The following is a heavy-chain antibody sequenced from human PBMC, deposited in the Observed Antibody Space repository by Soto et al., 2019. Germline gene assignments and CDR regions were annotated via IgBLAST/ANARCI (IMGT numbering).Heavy chain of an antibody. CDR2: IYSGGST. CDR1: GFTVSSNY. D-gene: IGHD1-26*01. V-gene: IGHV3-53*05. J-gene: IGHJ4*02. Sequence: PGGSLRLSCAASGFTVSSNYMSWVRKPQGKGREWVSVIYSGGSTYYADSVKGRFTISRDNSKNTLYLQMNSLRAEDTSVYYCAKEGGLSGSYYISSSYYFDYWGQGTLVTVSS. CDR3: AKEGGLSGSYYISSSYYFDY.